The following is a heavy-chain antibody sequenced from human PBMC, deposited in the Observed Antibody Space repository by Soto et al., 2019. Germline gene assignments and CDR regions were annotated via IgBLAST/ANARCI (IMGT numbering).Heavy chain of an antibody. V-gene: IGHV3-48*02. CDR2: IRPDGTTI. CDR1: GFTFSSYS. D-gene: IGHD2-15*01. CDR3: ARDQWWASDY. Sequence: EVQLVESGGNLVQPGGSLRLSCAASGFTFSSYSMNWVRQAPGKGLEWLSHIRPDGTTIYYADSVKGRFTVSRDNARDSLYLQMNSLRDEDTAVYYCARDQWWASDYWGQGTLVTVSS. J-gene: IGHJ4*02.